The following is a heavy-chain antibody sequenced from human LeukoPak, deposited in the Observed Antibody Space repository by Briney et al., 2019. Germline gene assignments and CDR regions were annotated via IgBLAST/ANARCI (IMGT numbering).Heavy chain of an antibody. CDR1: GYTFTSYG. V-gene: IGHV1-18*01. J-gene: IGHJ4*02. CDR3: ARVPLKQWLVHAYEYYFDF. D-gene: IGHD6-19*01. Sequence: ASVKVSCKASGYTFTSYGISWVRQAPGQGLEWMGWISAYNGNTNYAQKLQGRVTMTTDTSTSTAYMELRSLRSDDTAVYYCARVPLKQWLVHAYEYYFDFWGQGTLVTVSS. CDR2: ISAYNGNT.